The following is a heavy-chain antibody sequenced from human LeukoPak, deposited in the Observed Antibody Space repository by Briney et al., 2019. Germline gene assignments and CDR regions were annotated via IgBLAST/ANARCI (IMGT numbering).Heavy chain of an antibody. Sequence: GGSLRLSCAASGFTFSDYYMSWIRQAPGKGLEWVSYISSSSYTNYADSVKGRFTISRDNAKNSLYLQMNSLRAEDTAVYYCARDVPHNWFDTWGQGTLVTVSS. V-gene: IGHV3-11*06. CDR2: ISSSSYT. CDR3: ARDVPHNWFDT. CDR1: GFTFSDYY. J-gene: IGHJ5*02.